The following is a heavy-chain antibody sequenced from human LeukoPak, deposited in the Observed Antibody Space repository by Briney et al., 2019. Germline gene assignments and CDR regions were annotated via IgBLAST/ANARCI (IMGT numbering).Heavy chain of an antibody. CDR1: GFTFSTYS. V-gene: IGHV3-48*01. Sequence: GGSLRLSCAASGFTFSTYSMNWVRQAPGKGLEWVSYISSSSSTMYYAGSVKGRFTISRDNAKNSLYLQMNSLRAEDTALYYCARVRGNYQSDYWGQGTLVTVSS. CDR2: ISSSSSTM. J-gene: IGHJ4*02. CDR3: ARVRGNYQSDY. D-gene: IGHD1-7*01.